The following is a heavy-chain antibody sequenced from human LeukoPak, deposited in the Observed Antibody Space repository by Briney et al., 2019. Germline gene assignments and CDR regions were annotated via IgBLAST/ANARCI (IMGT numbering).Heavy chain of an antibody. CDR1: GFTFSSYW. CDR2: IKQDGSEK. V-gene: IGHV3-7*01. D-gene: IGHD1-26*01. Sequence: PGGSLRLSCAASGFTFSSYWMSWVRQAPGKGLEWVANIKQDGSEKYYVDSVKGRFTISRDNAKNSLYLQMDSLGPEDTAVYYCARDPYSGAYGNDYYYYMDVWGKGTTVTISS. CDR3: ARDPYSGAYGNDYYYYMDV. J-gene: IGHJ6*03.